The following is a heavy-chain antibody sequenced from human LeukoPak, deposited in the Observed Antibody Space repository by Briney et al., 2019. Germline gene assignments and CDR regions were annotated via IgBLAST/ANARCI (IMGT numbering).Heavy chain of an antibody. J-gene: IGHJ4*02. CDR3: ARPRTTGTTVFDY. CDR2: IYPGDSDT. CDR1: EYSFTNYW. D-gene: IGHD1-1*01. Sequence: GESLKISCKSSEYSFTNYWIAWVRQMPGRGLEWMGIIYPGDSDTRYSPSFQGQVTISADKSLSTAYLQWSSLKASDTAMYYCARPRTTGTTVFDYWGQGTLVTVSS. V-gene: IGHV5-51*01.